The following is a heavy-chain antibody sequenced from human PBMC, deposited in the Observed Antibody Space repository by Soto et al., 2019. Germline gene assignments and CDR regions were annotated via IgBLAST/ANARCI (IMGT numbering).Heavy chain of an antibody. D-gene: IGHD3-3*01. V-gene: IGHV5-51*01. CDR3: ARRTDSYYDFWSGYSV. CDR2: IYPGDSDT. CDR1: GYSFTSYW. J-gene: IGHJ6*02. Sequence: PGESLKISCKGSGYSFTSYWIGWVRRMPGKGLEWMGIIYPGDSDTRYSPSFQGQVTISADKSISTAYLQWSSLKASDTAMYYCARRTDSYYDFWSGYSVWGQGTTVTVSS.